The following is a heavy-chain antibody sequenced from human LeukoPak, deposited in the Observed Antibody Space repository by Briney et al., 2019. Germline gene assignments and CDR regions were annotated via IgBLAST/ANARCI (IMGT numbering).Heavy chain of an antibody. J-gene: IGHJ4*02. V-gene: IGHV3-33*01. CDR1: GFTFSNYD. CDR2: IWYDGSNK. D-gene: IGHD6-13*01. CDR3: ASLMTYSSSRDY. Sequence: GGSLRLSCAVSGFTFSNYDMHWVRQAPGKGLEWVAVIWYDGSNKYYVDSVKGRFTISRDNSKNTLYLQMNTLRAEDTAVYYCASLMTYSSSRDYWGQGTLVTVSS.